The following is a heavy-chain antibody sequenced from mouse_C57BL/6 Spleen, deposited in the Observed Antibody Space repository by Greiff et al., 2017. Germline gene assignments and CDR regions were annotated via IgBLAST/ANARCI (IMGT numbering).Heavy chain of an antibody. Sequence: VQLQQSGAELASPGASVTLSCKASGYTFTDHIMNWVKKRPGQGLEWIGRIYPVSGEPNSNQKFMGKATFSVDRSSSTVYMVLNSLTSEDPAVYYCVSGWDLDYGGQGTTLTVSS. CDR2: IYPVSGEP. CDR3: VSGWDLDY. J-gene: IGHJ2*01. CDR1: GYTFTDHI. V-gene: IGHV1-11*01. D-gene: IGHD4-1*01.